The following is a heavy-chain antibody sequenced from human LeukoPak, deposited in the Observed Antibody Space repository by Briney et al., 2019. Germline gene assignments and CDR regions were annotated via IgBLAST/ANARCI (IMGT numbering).Heavy chain of an antibody. J-gene: IGHJ5*02. CDR2: IYYSGST. CDR1: GGSISSYY. D-gene: IGHD4-11*01. Sequence: SETLSLTCTVSGGSISSYYWSWIRQPPGKGLEWIGYIYYSGSTNYNPSLKSRVTISVDTSKNQFSLKLSSVTAADTAVYYCARVGRNDYSNYGGLSWFDPWGQGTLVTVSS. V-gene: IGHV4-59*01. CDR3: ARVGRNDYSNYGGLSWFDP.